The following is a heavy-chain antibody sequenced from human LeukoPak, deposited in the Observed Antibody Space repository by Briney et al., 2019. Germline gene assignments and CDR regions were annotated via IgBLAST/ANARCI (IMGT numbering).Heavy chain of an antibody. V-gene: IGHV3-21*01. J-gene: IGHJ4*02. Sequence: GGSLRLSCAASGFTFITYSMNWVRQAPGKGLEWVSSISSSSRYIYYADSVKGRFTISRDNAKNSLCLQMSSLRAEDTAVYYCARDLGSCFDYWGQGTLVTVSS. CDR2: ISSSSRYI. CDR3: ARDLGSCFDY. CDR1: GFTFITYS. D-gene: IGHD3-16*01.